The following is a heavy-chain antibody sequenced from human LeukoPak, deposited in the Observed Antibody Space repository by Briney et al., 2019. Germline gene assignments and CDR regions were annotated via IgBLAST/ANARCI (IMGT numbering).Heavy chain of an antibody. Sequence: PGGSLRLSRAASGFTFDDYGMSWVRQAPGKGLEWVSGINWNGGSTGYADSVKGRFTISRDNAKNSLYLQMNSLRAEDTALYYCARPFTAYRSSPAGDDAFDIWGQGTMLSVSS. V-gene: IGHV3-20*04. CDR1: GFTFDDYG. CDR3: ARPFTAYRSSPAGDDAFDI. D-gene: IGHD6-13*01. CDR2: INWNGGST. J-gene: IGHJ3*02.